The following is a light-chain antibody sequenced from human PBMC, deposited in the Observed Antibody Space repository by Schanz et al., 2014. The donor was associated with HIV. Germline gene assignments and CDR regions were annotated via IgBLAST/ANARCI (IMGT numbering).Light chain of an antibody. CDR2: AAS. V-gene: IGKV1-8*01. Sequence: AIRITQSPPSLSASTGDRVTIACRASQGISNYLAWYQQKPGRAPKLLISAASTLQSGVPSRFSGSGSGTDFTLTISCLQSEDFATYYCQQYYSSPLTFGGGTKVEIK. J-gene: IGKJ4*01. CDR3: QQYYSSPLT. CDR1: QGISNY.